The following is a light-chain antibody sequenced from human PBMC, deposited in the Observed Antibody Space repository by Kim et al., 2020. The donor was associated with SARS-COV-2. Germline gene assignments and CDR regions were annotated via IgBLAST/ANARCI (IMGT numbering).Light chain of an antibody. CDR2: SVS. CDR1: QGIKIY. V-gene: IGKV1-17*03. J-gene: IGKJ1*01. CDR3: LQYKSYPWT. Sequence: SLGDRVTSTCRASQGIKIYLAWFQQKAEKVPERLMYSVSRLQSGVPSRFSGSGSGTEFTLTISSLQPEDVATYYCLQYKSYPWTFGQGTKVDIK.